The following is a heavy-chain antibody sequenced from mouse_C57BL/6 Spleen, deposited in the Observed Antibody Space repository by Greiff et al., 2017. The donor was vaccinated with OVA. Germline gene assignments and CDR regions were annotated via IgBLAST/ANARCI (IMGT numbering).Heavy chain of an antibody. CDR1: GYAFSSSW. CDR2: IYPGDGDT. CDR3: ARSGWDGAMDY. J-gene: IGHJ4*01. V-gene: IGHV1-82*01. D-gene: IGHD4-1*01. Sequence: VQRVESGPELVKPGASVKISCKASGYAFSSSWMNWVKQRPGKGLEWIGRIYPGDGDTNYNGKFKGKATLTADKSSSTAYMQLSSLTSEDSAVYFCARSGWDGAMDYWGQGTSVTVSS.